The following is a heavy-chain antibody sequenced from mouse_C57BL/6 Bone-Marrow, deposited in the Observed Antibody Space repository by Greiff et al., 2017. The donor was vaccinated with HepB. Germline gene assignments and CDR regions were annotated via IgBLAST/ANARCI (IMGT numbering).Heavy chain of an antibody. CDR3: ARYGFYYGSSYGYFDV. J-gene: IGHJ1*03. CDR2: INPSNGGT. CDR1: GYTFTSYW. V-gene: IGHV1-53*01. Sequence: VQLQQPGTELVKPGASVKLSCKASGYTFTSYWMHWVKQRPGQGLEWIGNINPSNGGTNYNEKFKSKATLTVDKSSSTAYMQLSSLTSEDSAVYDCARYGFYYGSSYGYFDVWGTGTTVTVSS. D-gene: IGHD1-1*01.